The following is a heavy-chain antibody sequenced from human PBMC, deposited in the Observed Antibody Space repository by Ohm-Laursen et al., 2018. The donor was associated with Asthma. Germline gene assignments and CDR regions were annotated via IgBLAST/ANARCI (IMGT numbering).Heavy chain of an antibody. V-gene: IGHV3-23*01. CDR2: IGGSSGST. CDR3: ARTTGTYREGLDY. Sequence: SLRLSCSASGLTFSNYAMSWVRQAPGKGLEWVSGIGGSSGSTYYAESVKGRFTISRDNSKNTLYLQMNSLRAEDTAVYYCARTTGTYREGLDYWGQGTLVTVSS. J-gene: IGHJ4*02. CDR1: GLTFSNYA. D-gene: IGHD1-1*01.